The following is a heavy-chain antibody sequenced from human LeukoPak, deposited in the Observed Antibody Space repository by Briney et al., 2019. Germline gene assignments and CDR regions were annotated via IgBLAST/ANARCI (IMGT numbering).Heavy chain of an antibody. D-gene: IGHD1-1*01. CDR1: GFSFSSYA. CDR2: ISGSGGSI. V-gene: IGHV3-23*01. J-gene: IGHJ3*02. CDR3: AKDLDALTPVDAFDI. Sequence: GGSLRLSCAASGFSFSSYAMSWVRQAPGKGLEWVSAISGSGGSIYYADSVKGRFTISRDNSKNTLYLQMNSLRAEDTAVYYCAKDLDALTPVDAFDIWGQGTMVTVSS.